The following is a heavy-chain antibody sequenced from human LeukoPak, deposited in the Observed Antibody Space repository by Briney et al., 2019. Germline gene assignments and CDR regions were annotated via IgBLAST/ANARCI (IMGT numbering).Heavy chain of an antibody. J-gene: IGHJ4*02. CDR3: AKDYRYYDSSGLFDY. CDR2: IRYDGSNK. Sequence: PGGSLRLSSAASGFTFSSYGMHWVRQAPGKGLEWVAFIRYDGSNKYYADSVKGRFTISRDNSKNTLYLQMNSLRAEDTAVYYCAKDYRYYDSSGLFDYWGQGTLVTVSS. V-gene: IGHV3-30*02. D-gene: IGHD3-22*01. CDR1: GFTFSSYG.